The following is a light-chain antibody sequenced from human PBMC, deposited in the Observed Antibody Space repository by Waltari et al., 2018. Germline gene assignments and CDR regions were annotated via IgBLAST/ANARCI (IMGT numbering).Light chain of an antibody. V-gene: IGKV1-39*01. Sequence: GDRVTITCRASQGISTYLNWYQQKPAKAPKLLIYFANSLASGVPSRFSGSGSRTEFTLTISSLQPEDFASYYCQQGYSQPYTFGQGTKVEIK. CDR3: QQGYSQPYT. CDR1: QGISTY. J-gene: IGKJ2*01. CDR2: FAN.